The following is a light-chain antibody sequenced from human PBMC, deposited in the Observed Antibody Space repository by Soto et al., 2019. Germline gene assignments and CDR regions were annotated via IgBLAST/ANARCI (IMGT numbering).Light chain of an antibody. J-gene: IGLJ2*01. CDR1: SSDVGSYNL. CDR2: EGS. CDR3: CSYAGSSTSV. V-gene: IGLV2-23*01. Sequence: QSVLTQPASVSGSPEQSITISCTGTSSDVGSYNLVSWYQQHPGKAPKLMIYEGSKRPSGVSNRFSGSKSGNTASLTISGLQAEDEADYYCCSYAGSSTSVFGGGTKLTVL.